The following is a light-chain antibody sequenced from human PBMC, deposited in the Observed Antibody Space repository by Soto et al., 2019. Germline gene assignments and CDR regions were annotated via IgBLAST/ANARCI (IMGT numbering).Light chain of an antibody. V-gene: IGLV2-14*01. Sequence: LTQPASVSGSPGQSITISCTGTSSDVGGYNYVSWYQQHPGKAPKLMIYEVSKRPSGVSNRFSGSKSGNTASLTISGLQAEDEADYYCSSYTSSSTLVVFGGGTKLTVL. CDR1: SSDVGGYNY. CDR2: EVS. CDR3: SSYTSSSTLVV. J-gene: IGLJ2*01.